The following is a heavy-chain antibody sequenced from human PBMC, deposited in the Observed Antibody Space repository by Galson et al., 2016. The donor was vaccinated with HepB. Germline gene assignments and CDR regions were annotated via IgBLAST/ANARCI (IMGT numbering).Heavy chain of an antibody. V-gene: IGHV4-31*03. J-gene: IGHJ4*02. CDR3: AGGYCGGGSCYFDS. Sequence: TLSLTCSVSGGSISSDGYYWSWIRQHPGKGLEWIGYIYYSGSTYYTPSLKSRVTISADTSTNEFSLKLSSVTAADTAVYYCAGGYCGGGSCYFDSWGQGTLVTVSS. CDR2: IYYSGST. D-gene: IGHD2-15*01. CDR1: GGSISSDGYY.